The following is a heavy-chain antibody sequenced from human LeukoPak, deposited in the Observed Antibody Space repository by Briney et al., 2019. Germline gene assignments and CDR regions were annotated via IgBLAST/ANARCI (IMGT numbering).Heavy chain of an antibody. D-gene: IGHD5-12*01. Sequence: ASVKVSCKASGYTFTSYDINWVRQATGQGLEWMGWMNPNSGNTGYAQKFQGRVTITRNTSISTAYMELSSLRSEDTAVYYCARVTFEIVATIMDYYYYYMDVWGKGTTVTVSS. V-gene: IGHV1-8*03. CDR2: MNPNSGNT. J-gene: IGHJ6*03. CDR1: GYTFTSYD. CDR3: ARVTFEIVATIMDYYYYYMDV.